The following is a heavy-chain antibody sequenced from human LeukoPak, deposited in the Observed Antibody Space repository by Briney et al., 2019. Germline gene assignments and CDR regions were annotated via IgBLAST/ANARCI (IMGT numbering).Heavy chain of an antibody. Sequence: GGSLRLSCAASGFTFSNYGMHWVRQAPGKGLEWVAFIQYDGGNTHYADSVKGRFSISRDNSKNTLYLQMNSLRAEDTAVYYCAKGTDSSGYSDAFDIWGQGTMVTVSS. CDR3: AKGTDSSGYSDAFDI. J-gene: IGHJ3*02. D-gene: IGHD3-22*01. CDR2: IQYDGGNT. V-gene: IGHV3-30*02. CDR1: GFTFSNYG.